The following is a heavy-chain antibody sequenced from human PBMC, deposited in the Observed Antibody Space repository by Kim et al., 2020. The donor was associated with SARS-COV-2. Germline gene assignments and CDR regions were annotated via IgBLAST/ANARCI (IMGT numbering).Heavy chain of an antibody. V-gene: IGHV4-59*01. Sequence: SETLSLTCTVSGGSISSYYWSWIRQPPGKGLEWIGYIYYSGSTNYNPSLKSRVTISVDTSKNQFSLKLSSVTAADTAVYYCARDRDYCSSTSCYPNAFDIWGQGTMVTVSS. CDR3: ARDRDYCSSTSCYPNAFDI. D-gene: IGHD2-2*01. J-gene: IGHJ3*02. CDR1: GGSISSYY. CDR2: IYYSGST.